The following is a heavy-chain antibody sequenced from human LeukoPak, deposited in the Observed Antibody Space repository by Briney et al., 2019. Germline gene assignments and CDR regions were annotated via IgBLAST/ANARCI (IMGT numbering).Heavy chain of an antibody. J-gene: IGHJ4*02. V-gene: IGHV4-61*02. CDR2: IYTSGST. CDR3: ARARRDGYNHPFDY. CDR1: GGSISSGSYY. D-gene: IGHD5-24*01. Sequence: SQTLCLTCTVSGGSISSGSYYWSWIRQPAGKGLEWIGRIYTSGSTNYNPSLNSRVTISVDTSKNQFSLKLSSVTAADTAVYYCARARRDGYNHPFDYWGQGTLVTVSS.